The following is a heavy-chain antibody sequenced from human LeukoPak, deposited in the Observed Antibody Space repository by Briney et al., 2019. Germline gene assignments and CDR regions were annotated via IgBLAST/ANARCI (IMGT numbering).Heavy chain of an antibody. CDR2: IHYSGST. J-gene: IGHJ3*02. CDR1: GGSISSYY. V-gene: IGHV4-59*01. D-gene: IGHD4-17*01. CDR3: ARSYGDYDAFDI. Sequence: SETLSLTCTVSGGSISSYYWSWIRQPPGKGLEWIGYIHYSGSTNYNPSLKSRVTISVDTSKNQFSLKLSSVTAADTAVYYCARSYGDYDAFDIWGQGTMVTVSS.